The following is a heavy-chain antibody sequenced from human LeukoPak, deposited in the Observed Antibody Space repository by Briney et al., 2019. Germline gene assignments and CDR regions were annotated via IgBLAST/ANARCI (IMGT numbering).Heavy chain of an antibody. V-gene: IGHV4-59*01. CDR2: IYYSGST. Sequence: SETLSLTCTVSGGSISSYYWSWIRQPPRKGLEWIGYIYYSGSTNYNPSLKSRVTISVDTSKNQFSLKLSSVTAADTAVYYCARGGRGYCSGGSCYSYYFDYWGQGTLVTVSS. D-gene: IGHD2-15*01. J-gene: IGHJ4*02. CDR1: GGSISSYY. CDR3: ARGGRGYCSGGSCYSYYFDY.